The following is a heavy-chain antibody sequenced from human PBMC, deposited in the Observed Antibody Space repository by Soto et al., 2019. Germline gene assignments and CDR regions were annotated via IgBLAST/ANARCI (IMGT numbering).Heavy chain of an antibody. D-gene: IGHD6-13*01. Sequence: ASVKVSCKASGYTFTGYYVHWVRQAPGQGLEWMGWINPNSGDTYLAQRFQGRVTMNRDTSIGTAYLELRGLTSDDTAEYYCAKGGAIVAAGTRVYLYNAMDVWGQGTTVTVSS. CDR2: INPNSGDT. J-gene: IGHJ6*02. CDR1: GYTFTGYY. CDR3: AKGGAIVAAGTRVYLYNAMDV. V-gene: IGHV1-2*02.